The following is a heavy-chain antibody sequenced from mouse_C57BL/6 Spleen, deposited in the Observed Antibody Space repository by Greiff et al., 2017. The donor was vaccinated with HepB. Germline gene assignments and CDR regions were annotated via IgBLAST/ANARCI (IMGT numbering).Heavy chain of an antibody. D-gene: IGHD2-5*01. V-gene: IGHV1-85*01. J-gene: IGHJ1*03. Sequence: QVQLKQSGPELVKPGASVKLSCKASGYTFTSYDINWVKQRPGQGLEWIGWIYPRDGSTKYNEKFKGKATFTADTSSNTAYMQLSSLTTEDSAIYYCAAYYSNYVGYFDVWGTGTTVTVSS. CDR1: GYTFTSYD. CDR2: IYPRDGST. CDR3: AAYYSNYVGYFDV.